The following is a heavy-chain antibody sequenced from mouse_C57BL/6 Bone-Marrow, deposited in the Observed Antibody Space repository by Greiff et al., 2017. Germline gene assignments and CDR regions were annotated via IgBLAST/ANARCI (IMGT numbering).Heavy chain of an antibody. Sequence: VQLQQSGAELARPGASVKLSCKASGYTFTSYGISWVKQRTGQGLEWIGEIYPRSGNTYYNEKFKGKATLTADKSSRTAYMELRILKSEDAAVYFCARRGSNYWDFDVWGTGTTVTVSS. CDR1: GYTFTSYG. CDR2: IYPRSGNT. CDR3: ARRGSNYWDFDV. J-gene: IGHJ1*03. D-gene: IGHD2-5*01. V-gene: IGHV1-81*01.